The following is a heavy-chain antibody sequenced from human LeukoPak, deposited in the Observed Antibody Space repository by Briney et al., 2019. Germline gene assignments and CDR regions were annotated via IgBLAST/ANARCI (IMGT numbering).Heavy chain of an antibody. CDR2: IIPIFGTA. V-gene: IGHV1-69*13. Sequence: GASVKLSCKASGGTCSSYAISWVRQAHGQGLEWMGGIIPIFGTANYAQKFQGRVTITADESTSTAYMELSSLRSEDTAVYYCARSMGYCSSTSCPFDYWGQGTLVTVSS. J-gene: IGHJ4*02. D-gene: IGHD2-2*01. CDR1: GGTCSSYA. CDR3: ARSMGYCSSTSCPFDY.